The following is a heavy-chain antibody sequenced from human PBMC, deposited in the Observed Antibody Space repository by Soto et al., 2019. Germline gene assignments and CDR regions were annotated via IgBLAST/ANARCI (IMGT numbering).Heavy chain of an antibody. D-gene: IGHD2-2*01. CDR3: ARGHTDIVVVPAPFYFDY. Sequence: SETLSLTCAVSGDSISSGYYWAWIRQPPGKGLEWIGSIYHSGTTYYNPSLKSRVTISVDTSKNQFSLKLGSVTAADSAVYYCARGHTDIVVVPAPFYFDYWGQGTLVTVSS. J-gene: IGHJ4*02. CDR1: GDSISSGYY. CDR2: IYHSGTT. V-gene: IGHV4-38-2*01.